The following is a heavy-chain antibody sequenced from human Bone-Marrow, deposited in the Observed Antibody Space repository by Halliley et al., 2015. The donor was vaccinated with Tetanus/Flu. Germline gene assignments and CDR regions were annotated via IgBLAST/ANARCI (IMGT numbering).Heavy chain of an antibody. Sequence: SYEGSKKYHADSVKGRFSISRDNSKNTLNLQRNSLGVEDSAVYYCARTLEENIGLMVYGPLDYWGQGTLVTVSS. CDR2: SYEGSKK. CDR3: ARTLEENIGLMVYGPLDY. D-gene: IGHD2-8*01. V-gene: IGHV3-30*03. J-gene: IGHJ4*02.